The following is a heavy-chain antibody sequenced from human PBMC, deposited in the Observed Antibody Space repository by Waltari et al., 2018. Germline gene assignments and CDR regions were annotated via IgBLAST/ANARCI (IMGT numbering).Heavy chain of an antibody. CDR3: ARDQDYLGEWLIGYYGMDV. CDR2: ISSSGSTI. J-gene: IGHJ6*02. V-gene: IGHV3-48*03. CDR1: GFTFSSYE. Sequence: EVQLVESGGGLVQPGGSLRLSCAASGFTFSSYEMNWVRQAPGKGLEWVSSISSSGSTIYYADSVKGRFTISRDNAKNSLYLQMNSLRAEDTAVYYCARDQDYLGEWLIGYYGMDVWGQGTTVTVSS. D-gene: IGHD3-3*01.